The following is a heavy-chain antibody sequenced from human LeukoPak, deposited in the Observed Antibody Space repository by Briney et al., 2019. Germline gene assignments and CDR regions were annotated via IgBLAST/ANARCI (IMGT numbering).Heavy chain of an antibody. CDR2: ISWDGGST. Sequence: GGFLRLSCAASGSTFDDYAMHWVRQAPGKGLEWVSLISWDGGSTYYADSVKCRFTISRDNSKNSLYLQMNSLRAEDTALYYCAKAGSGYSVYYFDYWGQGTLVTVSS. J-gene: IGHJ4*02. CDR1: GSTFDDYA. CDR3: AKAGSGYSVYYFDY. V-gene: IGHV3-43D*04. D-gene: IGHD3-22*01.